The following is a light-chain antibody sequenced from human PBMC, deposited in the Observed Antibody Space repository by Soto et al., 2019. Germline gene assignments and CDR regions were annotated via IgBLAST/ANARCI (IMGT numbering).Light chain of an antibody. Sequence: VVLTQSPATLSLSPGERATLSCRTSLSVSVYLDWYQQKPGQAPRLLISDASIRATGIPARFSGSGSVTDFTLTISSLEPEDFAVYYCHQRQYWPPITFGQGTRLEIK. CDR2: DAS. CDR1: LSVSVY. CDR3: HQRQYWPPIT. V-gene: IGKV3-11*01. J-gene: IGKJ5*01.